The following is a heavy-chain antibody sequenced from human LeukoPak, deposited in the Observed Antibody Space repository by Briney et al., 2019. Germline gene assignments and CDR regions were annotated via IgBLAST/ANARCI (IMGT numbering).Heavy chain of an antibody. CDR2: IKQDGSEK. CDR1: GFTFSSYW. J-gene: IGHJ4*02. D-gene: IGHD2-2*02. Sequence: GGSLRLSCAASGFTFSSYWMSWVRQAPGKGLEWVANIKQDGSEKYYVDSVKGRFTISRDNAKNSLYLQMNSLRAEDTAVYYCATDPAEEYQLLYRTGDYWGLGTLVTVSS. CDR3: ATDPAEEYQLLYRTGDY. V-gene: IGHV3-7*04.